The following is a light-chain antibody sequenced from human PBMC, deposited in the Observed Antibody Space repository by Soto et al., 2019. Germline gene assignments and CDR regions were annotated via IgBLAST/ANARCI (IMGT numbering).Light chain of an antibody. J-gene: IGKJ3*01. CDR3: QQYGSSPRIT. V-gene: IGKV3-20*01. CDR2: GAS. Sequence: EIVLTQSPGTLSLSPGERATLSCRASQSVRSSYLAWYQQKPGQAPRLLIYGASSRATGIPDRFSGSGSGTDFTLTISRLEPEDFAVYYGQQYGSSPRITFGPGTKVDIK. CDR1: QSVRSSY.